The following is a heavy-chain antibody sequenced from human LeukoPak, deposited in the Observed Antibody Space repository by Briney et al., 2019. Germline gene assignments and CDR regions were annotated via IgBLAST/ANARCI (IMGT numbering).Heavy chain of an antibody. CDR2: ISQNGYT. V-gene: IGHV4-59*08. Sequence: SETLSLTCTVSGASIGSYYWSWIRQPPGKGLEWIGYISQNGYTKYTPSLKSRVTISSDTPENQFSLILSSVTAADTAVYYCTRHDVVAVIGHGMAVWGQGTTVTVSS. CDR3: TRHDVVAVIGHGMAV. J-gene: IGHJ6*02. CDR1: GASIGSYY. D-gene: IGHD2-15*01.